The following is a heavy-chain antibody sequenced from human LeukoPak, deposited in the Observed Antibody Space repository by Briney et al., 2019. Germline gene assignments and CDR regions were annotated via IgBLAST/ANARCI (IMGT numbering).Heavy chain of an antibody. CDR2: INHSGST. Sequence: SEALSLTCAVYGGSFSGYYWSWIRQPPGKGLEWIGEINHSGSTNYNPSLKSRVTISVDTSKNQFSLKLSSVTAADTAVYYCARGNLWDYRRYYYYMDVWGKGTTGTVSS. D-gene: IGHD4-11*01. CDR1: GGSFSGYY. CDR3: ARGNLWDYRRYYYYMDV. V-gene: IGHV4-34*01. J-gene: IGHJ6*03.